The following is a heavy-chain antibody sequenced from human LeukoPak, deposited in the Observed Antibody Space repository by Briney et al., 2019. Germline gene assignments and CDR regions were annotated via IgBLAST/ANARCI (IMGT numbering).Heavy chain of an antibody. Sequence: GGSLRLSCAVSGFAFGSEAMSWVRQPPARGLEWVSSISSSSSYIYYADSVKGRFTISRDNAKNSLYLQMNSLRAEDTAVYYCARQGVGAVDYWGQGTLVTVSS. J-gene: IGHJ4*02. CDR1: GFAFGSEA. CDR3: ARQGVGAVDY. CDR2: ISSSSSYI. D-gene: IGHD1-26*01. V-gene: IGHV3-21*01.